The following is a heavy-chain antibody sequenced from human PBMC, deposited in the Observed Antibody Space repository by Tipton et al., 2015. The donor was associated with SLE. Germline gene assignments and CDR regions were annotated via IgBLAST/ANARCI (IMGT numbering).Heavy chain of an antibody. CDR1: GGSISSGDYY. CDR2: IYYSGST. D-gene: IGHD4-23*01. V-gene: IGHV4-30-4*01. J-gene: IGHJ4*02. Sequence: TLSLTCTVSGGSISSGDYYWSWIRQPPGKGLEWIGYIYYSGSTYYNPSLKSRVTISVDTSKNQFSLKLSSVTAADTAVYYCARGGRRWYFDYWGQGTLVTVSS. CDR3: ARGGRRWYFDY.